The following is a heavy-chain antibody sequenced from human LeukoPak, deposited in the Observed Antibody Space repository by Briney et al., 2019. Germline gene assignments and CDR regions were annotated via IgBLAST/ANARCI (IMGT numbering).Heavy chain of an antibody. V-gene: IGHV3-21*01. Sequence: GGSLRLSCAASGFTFSSYSMNWVRQAPGKGLEWVSSITSSSSYIYYADSVKGRFTISRDNAKNSLYLQMNSLGAEDTAVYYCARVGGYSYGYTTTDFDYWGQGTLVTVSS. CDR2: ITSSSSYI. J-gene: IGHJ4*02. D-gene: IGHD5-18*01. CDR3: ARVGGYSYGYTTTDFDY. CDR1: GFTFSSYS.